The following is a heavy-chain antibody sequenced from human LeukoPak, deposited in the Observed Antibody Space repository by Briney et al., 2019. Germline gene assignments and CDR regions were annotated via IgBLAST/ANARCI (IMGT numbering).Heavy chain of an antibody. CDR1: GFAFSSYW. CDR2: IKQDGSEK. V-gene: IGHV3-7*01. Sequence: GGSLRLSCAASGFAFSSYWMSWVRQAPGKGLEWVANIKQDGSEKYYVDSVKGRFTISRDNAKNSLYLQMNSLRAEDTAVYYCARGVRWDTAMFKFNFDYWGQGTLSPSPQ. J-gene: IGHJ4*02. CDR3: ARGVRWDTAMFKFNFDY. D-gene: IGHD5-18*01.